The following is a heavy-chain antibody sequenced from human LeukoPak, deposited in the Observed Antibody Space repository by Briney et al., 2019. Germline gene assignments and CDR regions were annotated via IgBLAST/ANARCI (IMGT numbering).Heavy chain of an antibody. Sequence: SETLSLTCTVSDGSISNYYWSWIRQTPEKGLEWIGYIFYSGSTNYNPSLKSRVTMSVDTSRNHFSLNLTSVTAADTAVYYCARERGYYYYMDVWGKGTTVTVSS. CDR2: IFYSGST. V-gene: IGHV4-59*01. J-gene: IGHJ6*03. CDR1: DGSISNYY. CDR3: ARERGYYYYMDV.